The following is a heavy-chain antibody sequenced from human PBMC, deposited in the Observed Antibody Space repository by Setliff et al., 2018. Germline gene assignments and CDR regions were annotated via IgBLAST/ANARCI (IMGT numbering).Heavy chain of an antibody. CDR3: ARVRNTQNGFFDY. CDR2: IYHSGST. J-gene: IGHJ4*02. CDR1: GGSISSHY. D-gene: IGHD1-1*01. Sequence: SETLSLTCTVSGGSISSHYWSWIRQPPGKGLEWIGSIYHSGSTYYNPSLKSRVTISVDTSKNQFSLKLSSVTAADTAIYYCARVRNTQNGFFDYWSQGTLVTVSS. V-gene: IGHV4-59*11.